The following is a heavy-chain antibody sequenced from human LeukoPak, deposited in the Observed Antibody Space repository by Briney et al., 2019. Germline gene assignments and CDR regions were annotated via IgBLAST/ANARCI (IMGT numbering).Heavy chain of an antibody. V-gene: IGHV3-48*03. Sequence: GGSLRLSCAAPGFTFSSYEMNWVRQAPGKGLEWVSYISSSGSTIYYADSVKGRFTVSRDSSKNMLYLQLNSLKAEDTAIYYCAKEGKTRNWNYFQAKPVYWGQGTLVIVSS. J-gene: IGHJ4*02. CDR2: ISSSGSTI. CDR1: GFTFSSYE. D-gene: IGHD1-7*01. CDR3: AKEGKTRNWNYFQAKPVY.